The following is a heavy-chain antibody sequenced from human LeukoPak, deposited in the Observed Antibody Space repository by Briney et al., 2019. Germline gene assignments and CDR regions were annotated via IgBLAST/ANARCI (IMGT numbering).Heavy chain of an antibody. CDR3: ARDDNIFGFDS. D-gene: IGHD3-3*01. J-gene: IGHJ4*02. Sequence: GGSLRLSCAASGFSFNDYYMSWIRQAPGKGLEWISYISLSGSTTYYADSMKGRFTISRDSAKNSVFLQMSSLRAEDTAVYYCARDDNIFGFDSWGQGTLVTVSS. CDR1: GFSFNDYY. CDR2: ISLSGSTT. V-gene: IGHV3-11*01.